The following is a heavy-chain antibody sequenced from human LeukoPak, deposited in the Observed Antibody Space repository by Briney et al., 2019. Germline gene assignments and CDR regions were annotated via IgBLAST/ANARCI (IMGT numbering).Heavy chain of an antibody. CDR2: IYYTGST. D-gene: IGHD4-17*01. Sequence: PSETLSLTCTVSGGSIKTSRYYWAWFRQPPGKGLEWIGSIYYTGSTYDNPSLKSRVTISVDTSKNQFSLKLSSVTAADTAVYYCARERTTVTLGGWFDPWGQGTLVTVSS. CDR3: ARERTTVTLGGWFDP. CDR1: GGSIKTSRYY. V-gene: IGHV4-39*02. J-gene: IGHJ5*02.